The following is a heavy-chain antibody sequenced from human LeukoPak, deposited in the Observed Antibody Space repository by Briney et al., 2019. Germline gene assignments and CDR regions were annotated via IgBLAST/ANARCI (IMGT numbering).Heavy chain of an antibody. CDR3: ARVGTTGTTDAFDI. CDR1: GFIFTNYW. Sequence: GGSLRLSCAASGFIFTNYWMSWVRQAPGKGLEWVAIIKQDGSEKYYVDSVRGRFTISRDNDKNSQYLQVNSLRAEDTAVYYCARVGTTGTTDAFDIWGQGTMVTVSS. J-gene: IGHJ3*02. D-gene: IGHD1-1*01. CDR2: IKQDGSEK. V-gene: IGHV3-7*01.